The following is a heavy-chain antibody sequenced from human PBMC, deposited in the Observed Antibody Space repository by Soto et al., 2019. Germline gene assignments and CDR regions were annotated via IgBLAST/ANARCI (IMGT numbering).Heavy chain of an antibody. CDR1: GGSISSSSYY. D-gene: IGHD3-10*01. CDR3: ARLSPEDYYGSGGYMDV. CDR2: IYYSGST. V-gene: IGHV4-39*01. Sequence: SETLSLTCTVSGGSISSSSYYWGWIRQPPGKGLEWIGSIYYSGSTYYNPSLKSRVTISVDTSKNQFSLKLSSVTAADTAVYYCARLSPEDYYGSGGYMDVWGKGTTVTVSS. J-gene: IGHJ6*03.